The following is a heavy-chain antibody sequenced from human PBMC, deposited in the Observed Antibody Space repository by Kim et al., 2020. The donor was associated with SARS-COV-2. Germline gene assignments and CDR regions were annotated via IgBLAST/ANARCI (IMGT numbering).Heavy chain of an antibody. CDR3: ANRVAATGSGAFDI. V-gene: IGHV2-5*01. J-gene: IGHJ3*02. Sequence: SPTLKSRLTITKDTSKNQVVLTMTNMDPVDTATYYCANRVAATGSGAFDIWGQGTMVTVSS. D-gene: IGHD6-25*01.